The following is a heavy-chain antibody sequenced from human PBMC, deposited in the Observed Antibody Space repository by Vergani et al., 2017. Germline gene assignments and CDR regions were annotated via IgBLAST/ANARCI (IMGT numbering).Heavy chain of an antibody. CDR1: FDSIRNIY. CDR2: IHYSENT. V-gene: IGHV4-59*01. J-gene: IGHJ5*02. CDR3: ASDTHSGQRADR. D-gene: IGHD6-19*01. Sequence: QVKLQESGPGLVKPSETLSLTCTVSFDSIRNIYCNWIRQPPRKGLEWIGSIHYSENTNYNPSLKTRVTISVDTSKNQFSLALTSVTAAYTAVYYCASDTHSGQRADRWGQGTLVTVTS.